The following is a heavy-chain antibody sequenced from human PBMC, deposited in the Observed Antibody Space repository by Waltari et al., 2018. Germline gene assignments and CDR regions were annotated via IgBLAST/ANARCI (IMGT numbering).Heavy chain of an antibody. CDR2: IYYSGSI. V-gene: IGHV4-59*01. CDR3: AGSRYSSSSPEWGY. D-gene: IGHD6-6*01. CDR1: GGSISSYY. Sequence: QLQLQESGPGLVTPSETLSLTCTVSGGSISSYYWSWIRQPPGKGLEWIGYIYYSGSINYNPSLKSRVTIAGDTSKNQFSLKLSSVTAADTAVYDCAGSRYSSSSPEWGYWGQGTLVTVSS. J-gene: IGHJ4*02.